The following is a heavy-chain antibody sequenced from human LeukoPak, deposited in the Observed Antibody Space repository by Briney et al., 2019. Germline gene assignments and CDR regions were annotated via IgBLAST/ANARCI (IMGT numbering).Heavy chain of an antibody. CDR2: INADGGRT. CDR1: GFTLSSYW. CDR3: ATWAFYHGMDV. D-gene: IGHD2/OR15-2a*01. J-gene: IGHJ6*02. Sequence: GGSLRLSCAASGFTLSSYWMHWVRQAPGKGLVWVSLINADGGRTYYADSVNGRFTISRVNSKNSLYLQMNSLRSEDSAVYYCATWAFYHGMDVWGQGTTVIVSS. V-gene: IGHV3-43*02.